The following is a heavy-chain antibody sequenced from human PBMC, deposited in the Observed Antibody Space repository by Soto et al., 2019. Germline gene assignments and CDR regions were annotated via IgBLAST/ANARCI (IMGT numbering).Heavy chain of an antibody. D-gene: IGHD6-13*01. CDR3: XXXXAAGNCDY. Sequence: QVQLVQSGAEVKKPGASVKVSCKASGYTFTSYGISWVRQAPGQGLEWMGWISAYNGKTNYAQKLQGRVTMTTDTXXSTAXXXXXXXXXDDTXVYXXXXXXAAGNCDYWGQGTLVTVSS. CDR2: ISAYNGKT. J-gene: IGHJ4*02. V-gene: IGHV1-18*01. CDR1: GYTFTSYG.